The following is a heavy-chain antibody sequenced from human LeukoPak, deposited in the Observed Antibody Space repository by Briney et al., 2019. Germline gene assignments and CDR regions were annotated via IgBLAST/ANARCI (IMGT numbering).Heavy chain of an antibody. Sequence: PGGSLRLSCAASGFTFSSNAMSWVRQAPGQGLEWVSAISGSGGSTYYADSVKGRFTISRDNSKNTLYLQMNSLRAEDMAVYYCAKGYSGYDGYFDYWGQGTLVTVSS. CDR1: GFTFSSNA. CDR2: ISGSGGST. CDR3: AKGYSGYDGYFDY. D-gene: IGHD5-12*01. V-gene: IGHV3-23*01. J-gene: IGHJ4*02.